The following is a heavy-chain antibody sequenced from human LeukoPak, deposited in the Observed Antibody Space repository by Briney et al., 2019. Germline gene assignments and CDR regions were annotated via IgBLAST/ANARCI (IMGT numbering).Heavy chain of an antibody. CDR2: IRYDGSNK. CDR1: GFTFSSYG. V-gene: IGHV3-30*02. D-gene: IGHD1-26*01. Sequence: GGSLRLSCAASGFTFSSYGIHWVRQAPGKGLEWVAFIRYDGSNKYYTDSVKGRFTISRDNSKNTLYLQMNSLRAKDTAVYYCAKGRGWEASYYYYYMDVWGKGTTVTISS. CDR3: AKGRGWEASYYYYYMDV. J-gene: IGHJ6*03.